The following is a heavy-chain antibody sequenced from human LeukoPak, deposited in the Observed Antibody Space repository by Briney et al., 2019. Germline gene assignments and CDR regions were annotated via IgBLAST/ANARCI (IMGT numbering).Heavy chain of an antibody. CDR1: GFTLDDYA. Sequence: GGSLRLSCAASGFTLDDYAMHWVRQAPGKGLEWVSGISWNSGSIGYADSVKGRFTISRDNAKNSLYLQMNSLRAEDTALYYCAKDIGAVAGHFDYWGQGTLVTVSS. D-gene: IGHD6-19*01. CDR3: AKDIGAVAGHFDY. CDR2: ISWNSGSI. J-gene: IGHJ4*02. V-gene: IGHV3-9*01.